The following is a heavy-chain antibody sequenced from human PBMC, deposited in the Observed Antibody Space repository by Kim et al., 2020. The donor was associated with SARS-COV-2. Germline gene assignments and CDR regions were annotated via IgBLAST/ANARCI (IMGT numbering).Heavy chain of an antibody. J-gene: IGHJ3*02. V-gene: IGHV3-74*01. CDR1: GLTFSNYC. D-gene: IGHD2-2*01. CDR2: IHSDGVGT. CDR3: AGRSTSRGAFDN. Sequence: GGSLRLSCAASGLTFSNYCMRWVRQAPGKGLEWVSRIHSDGVGTNDAYFVDGRCTFTRDTDKTTQYLQMNMMGAENAALYYCAGRSTSRGAFDNWGPGT.